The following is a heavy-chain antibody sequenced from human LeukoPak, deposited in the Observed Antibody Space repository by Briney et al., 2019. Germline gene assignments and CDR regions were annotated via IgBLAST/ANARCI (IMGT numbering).Heavy chain of an antibody. CDR2: ITPSGGT. CDR1: GYTFTSYA. V-gene: IGHV1-2*02. J-gene: IGHJ4*02. D-gene: IGHD3-22*01. CDR3: AREYYDSSGYYLLD. Sequence: ASVKVSCKASGYTFTSYAMHWVRQAPGQGLEWMGWITPSGGTNYPQKFQGRVAITRDTSITTAYMDLSRLTSDDTAVYYCAREYYDSSGYYLLDWGQGTLVTVSS.